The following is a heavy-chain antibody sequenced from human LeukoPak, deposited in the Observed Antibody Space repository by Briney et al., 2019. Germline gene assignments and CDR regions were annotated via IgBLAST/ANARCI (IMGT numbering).Heavy chain of an antibody. D-gene: IGHD3-10*01. CDR1: GGSISSYY. J-gene: IGHJ6*03. Sequence: SETLSLTCTVSGGSISSYYWSWIRQPAGKGLEWIGRIYTSGSTNYNPSLKSRVTISVDTSKNQFSLKLSSVTAADTAVYYCARGRSSMVRGYYYYYMDVRGKGTTVTISS. V-gene: IGHV4-4*07. CDR2: IYTSGST. CDR3: ARGRSSMVRGYYYYYMDV.